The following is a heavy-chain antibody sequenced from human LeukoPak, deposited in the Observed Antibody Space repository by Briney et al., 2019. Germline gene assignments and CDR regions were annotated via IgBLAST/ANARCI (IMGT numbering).Heavy chain of an antibody. CDR3: ARGLHSSSP. D-gene: IGHD6-6*01. CDR2: ISGSGFT. Sequence: PGGSLRLSCAASGFTFSSYAMSWVRRAPGKGLEWVSAISGSGFTYYADSVKGRFTISRDNSKNTLYLQMNSLRAEDTAVYYCARGLHSSSPWGQGTLVTVSS. J-gene: IGHJ4*02. V-gene: IGHV3-23*01. CDR1: GFTFSSYA.